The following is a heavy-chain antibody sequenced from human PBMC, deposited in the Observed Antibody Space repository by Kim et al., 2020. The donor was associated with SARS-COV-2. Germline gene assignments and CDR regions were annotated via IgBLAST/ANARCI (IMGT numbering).Heavy chain of an antibody. V-gene: IGHV3-48*04. D-gene: IGHD3-16*01. CDR2: IKSSGGTI. Sequence: GGSLRLSCAASGFTFGVHSMNWVRQAPGKGLEWVAYIKSSGGTIYYADSVKGRFTISRDNAKNSLYLQMDSLRVEDMAAYYCARGRGRSDLATHTFDIWGQGTMVTVSS. CDR1: GFTFGVHS. J-gene: IGHJ3*02. CDR3: ARGRGRSDLATHTFDI.